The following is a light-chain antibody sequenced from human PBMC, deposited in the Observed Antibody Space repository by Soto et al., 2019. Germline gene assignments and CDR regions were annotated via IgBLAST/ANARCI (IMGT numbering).Light chain of an antibody. CDR1: QGISNY. CDR3: QKYNSAPFT. J-gene: IGKJ3*01. CDR2: EAS. V-gene: IGKV1-27*01. Sequence: DIQMTQSPSSLSASVGDRVTITCRASQGISNYLAWYQQKPGKLPKLLIYEASTLQSGVPSHFSGSGFGTDCTLSLSRLQPEDVAAYDCQKYNSAPFTFGPGTKVDIK.